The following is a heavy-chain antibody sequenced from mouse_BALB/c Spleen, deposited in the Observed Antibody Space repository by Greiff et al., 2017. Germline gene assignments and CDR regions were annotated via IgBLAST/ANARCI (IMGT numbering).Heavy chain of an antibody. V-gene: IGHV1-18*01. Sequence: VQLKQSGPELVKPGASVKISCKTSGYTFTEYTMHWVKQSHGKSLEWIGGINPNNGGTSYNQKFKGKATLTVDKSSSTAYMELRSLTSEDSAVYYCTPYYGSSYYAMDYWGQGTSVTVSS. CDR2: INPNNGGT. D-gene: IGHD1-1*01. CDR3: TPYYGSSYYAMDY. J-gene: IGHJ4*01. CDR1: GYTFTEYT.